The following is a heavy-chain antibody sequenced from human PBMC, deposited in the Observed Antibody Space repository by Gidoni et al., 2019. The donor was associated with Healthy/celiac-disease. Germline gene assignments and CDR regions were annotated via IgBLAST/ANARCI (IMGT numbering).Heavy chain of an antibody. D-gene: IGHD6-6*01. CDR3: AKFVQYSSSSGYMDV. CDR1: GFTFDDYA. Sequence: EVQLVESGGGLVQPGRSLRLSCAASGFTFDDYAMHWVRQAPGKGLEWVSGISWNSGGIGYADSVKGRFTISRDNAKNSLYLQMNSLRAEDTALYYCAKFVQYSSSSGYMDVWGKGTTVTVSS. V-gene: IGHV3-9*01. J-gene: IGHJ6*03. CDR2: ISWNSGGI.